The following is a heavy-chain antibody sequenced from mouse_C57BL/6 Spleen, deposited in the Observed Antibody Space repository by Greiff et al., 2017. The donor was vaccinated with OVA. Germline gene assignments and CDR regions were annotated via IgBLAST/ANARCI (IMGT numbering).Heavy chain of an antibody. J-gene: IGHJ2*01. CDR1: GFTFSDYG. V-gene: IGHV5-17*01. Sequence: EVKLVESGGGLVKPGGSLKLSCAASGFTFSDYGMHWVRQAPEKGLEWVAYISSGSSTIYYADTVKGRFTISRDNAKNTLFLQMTSLRSEDTAMYYCARPAGGGYSPDYWGQGTTLTVSS. CDR2: ISSGSSTI. CDR3: ARPAGGGYSPDY. D-gene: IGHD2-3*01.